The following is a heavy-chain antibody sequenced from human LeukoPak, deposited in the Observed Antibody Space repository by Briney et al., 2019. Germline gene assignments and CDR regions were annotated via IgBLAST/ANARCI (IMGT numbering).Heavy chain of an antibody. Sequence: SETLSLTCAVSGYSISSGYYWGWIRQPPGKGLEWIGSIYHSGSTYYNPSLKSRVTISVDTSKHQFSLKLSSMTAADTAVYYCARDHLFSGGDDFWSGYLAPFDPWGPGTLVTVSS. CDR3: ARDHLFSGGDDFWSGYLAPFDP. CDR1: GYSISSGYY. V-gene: IGHV4-38-2*02. D-gene: IGHD3-3*01. CDR2: IYHSGST. J-gene: IGHJ5*02.